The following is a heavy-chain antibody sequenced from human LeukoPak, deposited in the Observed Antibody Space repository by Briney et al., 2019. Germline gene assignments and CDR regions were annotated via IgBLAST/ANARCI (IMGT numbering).Heavy chain of an antibody. J-gene: IGHJ5*02. Sequence: GGSLRLSCAASGFTFTNYAMTWVRQAPGKGLEWVSTISGSGSSTYYAASVKGRFTISRSNSTNTLYLQMSSLRAEDTAVYYCAKNKAAAGLNWFDPWGQGTLVTVSS. CDR1: GFTFTNYA. CDR3: AKNKAAAGLNWFDP. CDR2: ISGSGSST. D-gene: IGHD6-13*01. V-gene: IGHV3-23*01.